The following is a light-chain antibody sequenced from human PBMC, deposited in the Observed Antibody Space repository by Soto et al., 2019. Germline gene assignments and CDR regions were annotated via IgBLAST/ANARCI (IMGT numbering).Light chain of an antibody. J-gene: IGKJ1*01. V-gene: IGKV3-20*01. Sequence: EIVLTQSPGTLSSSPGERATLSCRASQSVSSSYLAWYQQKPGQAPRLLIYGASSRATGLPDRFSCSGSGTDFTLTISRLEPEDFAAYYCQQYSSSSWTFGRGTKVEIK. CDR1: QSVSSSY. CDR2: GAS. CDR3: QQYSSSSWT.